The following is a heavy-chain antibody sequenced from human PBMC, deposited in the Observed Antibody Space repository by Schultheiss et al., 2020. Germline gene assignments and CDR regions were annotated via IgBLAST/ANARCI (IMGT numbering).Heavy chain of an antibody. V-gene: IGHV4-59*01. D-gene: IGHD6-6*01. CDR2: IYYSGNT. CDR1: GGSFSGYY. CDR3: ARGRSSYFLDY. Sequence: SETLSLTCAVYGGSFSGYYWSWIRQPPGKGLEWIGYIYYSGNTNYNPSLKSRVTMSVDTSNNQFSLRLSSVTAADTAVYHCARGRSSYFLDYWGQGTLVNVYS. J-gene: IGHJ4*02.